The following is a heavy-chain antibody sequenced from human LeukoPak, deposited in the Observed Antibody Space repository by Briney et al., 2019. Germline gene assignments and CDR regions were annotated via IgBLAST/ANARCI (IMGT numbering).Heavy chain of an antibody. Sequence: GGSLRLSCAASGFTFSSYSMNWVRQAPGKGLEWVSYISSSSGTIYYADSVKGRFTISRDSAKNSLYLQMHSLRAEDTAVYYCARLGYCSSTSCYRQFDYWGQGTLVTVSS. CDR1: GFTFSSYS. J-gene: IGHJ4*02. CDR2: ISSSSGTI. V-gene: IGHV3-48*04. D-gene: IGHD2-2*01. CDR3: ARLGYCSSTSCYRQFDY.